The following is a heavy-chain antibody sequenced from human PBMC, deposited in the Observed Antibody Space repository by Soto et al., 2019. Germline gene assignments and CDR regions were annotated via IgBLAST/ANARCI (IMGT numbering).Heavy chain of an antibody. J-gene: IGHJ6*02. CDR2: IWYDGSNK. Sequence: PGGSLRLSCAASGFTFSSYGMHWVRQAPGKGLEWVAVIWYDGSNKYYADSVKGRFTISRDNSKNTLYLQMNSLRAEDTAVYYCVRDLRRRYSSGWYYYYGMDVWGQGTTVTVSS. CDR1: GFTFSSYG. D-gene: IGHD6-19*01. V-gene: IGHV3-33*01. CDR3: VRDLRRRYSSGWYYYYGMDV.